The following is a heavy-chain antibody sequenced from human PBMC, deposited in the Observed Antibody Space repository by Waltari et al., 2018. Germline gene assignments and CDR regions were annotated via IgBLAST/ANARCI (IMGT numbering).Heavy chain of an antibody. CDR3: ARGRGSAFDI. J-gene: IGHJ3*02. CDR1: GDSVSSNNVA. V-gene: IGHV6-1*01. Sequence: QVQLQQSGPGLVKPSQILSLTCDISGDSVSSNNVAWNWIRQSPSGGLEWLGRTYHRDKVYSDFGVSVQSRITINADTSKNQFALQLNSVTPEDTAMYFCARGRGSAFDIWGQGTMVTVSS. CDR2: TYHRDKVYS.